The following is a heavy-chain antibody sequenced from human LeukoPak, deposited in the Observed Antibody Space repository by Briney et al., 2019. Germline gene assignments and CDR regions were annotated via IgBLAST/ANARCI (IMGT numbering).Heavy chain of an antibody. Sequence: PGGSLRLSCTTSGFTFGDYALSWFRQAPGKGLEWVGFIRKTAYGGTTEYAASVKGRFTISRDDSKSIAYLQVNSLKTEDTAVYYCSGDDSASYFRFDPWGRGTLVTVSS. CDR2: IRKTAYGGTT. D-gene: IGHD3-10*01. J-gene: IGHJ5*02. CDR1: GFTFGDYA. CDR3: SGDDSASYFRFDP. V-gene: IGHV3-49*03.